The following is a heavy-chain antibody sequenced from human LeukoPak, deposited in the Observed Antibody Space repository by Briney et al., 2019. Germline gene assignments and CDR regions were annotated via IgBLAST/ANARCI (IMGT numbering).Heavy chain of an antibody. D-gene: IGHD2-15*01. CDR2: IYHSGST. J-gene: IGHJ3*02. CDR1: GYSISSGYY. CDR3: ARGRHCSGGSCYLDAFDI. Sequence: SETLSLTCTVSGYSISSGYYWGWIRPPPGKGLEWIGSIYHSGSTYYNPSLKSRVTISVDTSKNQFSLKLSSVTAADTAVYYCARGRHCSGGSCYLDAFDIWGQGTMVTVSS. V-gene: IGHV4-38-2*02.